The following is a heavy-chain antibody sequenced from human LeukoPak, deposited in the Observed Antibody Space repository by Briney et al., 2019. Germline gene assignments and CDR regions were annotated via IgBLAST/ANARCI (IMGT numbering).Heavy chain of an antibody. J-gene: IGHJ5*02. CDR1: GGAFSGYY. V-gene: IGHV4-34*01. CDR2: INHSGST. CDR3: ARHRPQGIAAAGTLWFDP. Sequence: PSETLSLTCAVYGGAFSGYYWSWIRQPPGKGLEWIGEINHSGSTNYNPSLKSRVTISVDTSKNQFSLKLSSVSAADTAVYYCARHRPQGIAAAGTLWFDPWGQGTLVTVSS. D-gene: IGHD6-13*01.